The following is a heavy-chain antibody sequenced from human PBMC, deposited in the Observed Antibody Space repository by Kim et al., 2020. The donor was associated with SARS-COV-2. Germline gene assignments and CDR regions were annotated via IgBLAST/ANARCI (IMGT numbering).Heavy chain of an antibody. D-gene: IGHD3-16*02. CDR1: GFTFSSYA. J-gene: IGHJ4*02. Sequence: GGSLRLSCAASGFTFSSYAMHWVRQAPGKGLEWVAVISYDGSNKYYADSVKGRFTISRDNSKNTLYLQMNSLRAEDTAVYYCARDSAIRLGELSFHLPLYYWGQGTLVTVSS. V-gene: IGHV3-30-3*01. CDR2: ISYDGSNK. CDR3: ARDSAIRLGELSFHLPLYY.